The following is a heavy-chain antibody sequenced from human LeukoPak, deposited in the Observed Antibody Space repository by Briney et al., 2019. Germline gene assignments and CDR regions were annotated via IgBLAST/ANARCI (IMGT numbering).Heavy chain of an antibody. J-gene: IGHJ2*01. Sequence: SETLSHTCAVYGGSFSGYYWSWIRQPPGKGLEWIGEINHSGSTNYNPSLKSRVTISVDTSKNQFSLKLSSVTAADTAVYYCARAAGVFDLWGRGTLVTVSS. D-gene: IGHD3-10*01. CDR2: INHSGST. CDR3: ARAAGVFDL. V-gene: IGHV4-34*01. CDR1: GGSFSGYY.